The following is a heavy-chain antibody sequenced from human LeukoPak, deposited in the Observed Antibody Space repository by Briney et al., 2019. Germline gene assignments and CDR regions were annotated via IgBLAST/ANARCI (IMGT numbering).Heavy chain of an antibody. V-gene: IGHV3-7*01. CDR1: GFTFSSYW. D-gene: IGHD1-26*01. CDR2: IKQDGSEK. CDR3: ARDLMGATHYFQH. J-gene: IGHJ1*01. Sequence: GGSLRLSCAASGFTFSSYWMSWVRQAPGKGLEWVANIKQDGSEKYYVDSVKGRFTISRDNAKDSLYLQMNSLRAEDTAVYYCARDLMGATHYFQHWGQGTLVTVSS.